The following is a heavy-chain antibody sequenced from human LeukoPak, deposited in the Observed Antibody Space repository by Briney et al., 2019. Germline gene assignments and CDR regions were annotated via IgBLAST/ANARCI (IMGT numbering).Heavy chain of an antibody. CDR1: GYTFTGSY. V-gene: IGHV1-2*02. Sequence: ASVKVSCKASGYTFTGSYMHWVRQAPGQALEWMGWINPNSGGTNYAQKFQGRVTMTRDTSISTAYMELSGLRSDDTAVYYCARASYYYGSGSYSDLDYWGQGTLVTVSS. CDR3: ARASYYYGSGSYSDLDY. D-gene: IGHD3-10*01. J-gene: IGHJ4*02. CDR2: INPNSGGT.